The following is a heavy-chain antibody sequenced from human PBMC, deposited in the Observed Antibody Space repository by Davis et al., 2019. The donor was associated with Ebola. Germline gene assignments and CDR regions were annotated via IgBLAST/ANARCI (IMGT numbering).Heavy chain of an antibody. V-gene: IGHV4-39*01. CDR3: ARHEVGATFDY. CDR2: IYYSGST. J-gene: IGHJ4*02. D-gene: IGHD1-26*01. Sequence: GSLRLSCTVSGGSISSSSYYWGWIRQPPGKGLEWIGSIYYSGSTYYNPSLKSRVTISVDTSKNQFSLKLSSVTAADTAVYYCARHEVGATFDYWGQGTLVTVSS. CDR1: GGSISSSSYY.